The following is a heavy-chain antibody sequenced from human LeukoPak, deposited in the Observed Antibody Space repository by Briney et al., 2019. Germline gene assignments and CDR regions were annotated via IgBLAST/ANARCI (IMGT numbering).Heavy chain of an antibody. CDR1: GGSFSGYY. V-gene: IGHV4-34*01. CDR3: ARDQGAAAGKLYYYYYYMDV. CDR2: INHSGST. D-gene: IGHD6-13*01. J-gene: IGHJ6*03. Sequence: SETLSLTCAVYGGSFSGYYWSWIRQPPGKGLEWIGEINHSGSTNYNPSLKSRVTISVDTSKNQFSLKLSSVTAADTAVYYCARDQGAAAGKLYYYYYYMDVWGKGTTVTISS.